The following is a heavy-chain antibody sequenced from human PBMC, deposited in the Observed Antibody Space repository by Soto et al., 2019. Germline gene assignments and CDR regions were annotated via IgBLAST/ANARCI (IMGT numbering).Heavy chain of an antibody. CDR3: ARGTIAAAEDY. J-gene: IGHJ4*02. CDR2: MNPNSGNT. D-gene: IGHD6-13*01. CDR1: GYTCTSWG. V-gene: IGHV1-8*01. Sequence: ASVRVSGRASGYTCTSWGSNSVRQATGQGLEWMGWMNPNSGNTGYAQKFQGRVTMTRNTSISTAYMELSSLRSEDTAVYYCARGTIAAAEDYWGQGTLVTVSS.